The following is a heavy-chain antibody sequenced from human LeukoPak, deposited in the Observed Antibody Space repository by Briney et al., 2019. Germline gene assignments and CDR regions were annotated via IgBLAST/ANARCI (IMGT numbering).Heavy chain of an antibody. V-gene: IGHV4-30-4*01. Sequence: PSETLSLTCTVSGGSISSGDYYWSWIRQPPGKGLEWIGYIYYSGSTYYNPSLKSRVTISVDTSKSQFSLKLSSVTAADTAVYYCARVELYYYGMDVWGQGTTVTVSS. CDR2: IYYSGST. J-gene: IGHJ6*02. CDR3: ARVELYYYGMDV. CDR1: GGSISSGDYY. D-gene: IGHD1-1*01.